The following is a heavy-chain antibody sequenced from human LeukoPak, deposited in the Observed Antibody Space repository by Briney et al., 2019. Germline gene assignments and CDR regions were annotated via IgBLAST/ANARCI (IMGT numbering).Heavy chain of an antibody. CDR1: GFTFSSYA. D-gene: IGHD6-19*01. J-gene: IGHJ4*02. V-gene: IGHV3-23*01. Sequence: PGGSLRLSCAASGFTFSSYAMSWVRQAPGKGLEWVSAISGSGGSTYYADSVKGRFTISRDNSKNTLYLQMNSLRAEDTAVYYCAKDFSGYSSGWYDYWGQGTLVTVSS. CDR2: ISGSGGST. CDR3: AKDFSGYSSGWYDY.